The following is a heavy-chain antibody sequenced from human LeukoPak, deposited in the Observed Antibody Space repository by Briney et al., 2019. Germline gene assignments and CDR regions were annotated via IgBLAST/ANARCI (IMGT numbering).Heavy chain of an antibody. CDR2: ISYDGSNK. D-gene: IGHD3-22*01. Sequence: GGSLRLSCAASGFTFSSYAMHWARQAPGKGLEWVAVISYDGSNKYYADSVKGRFTISRDNSKNTLYLQMNSLRAEDAAVYYCARDLGGYHDYWGQGTLVTVSS. CDR3: ARDLGGYHDY. J-gene: IGHJ4*02. CDR1: GFTFSSYA. V-gene: IGHV3-30-3*01.